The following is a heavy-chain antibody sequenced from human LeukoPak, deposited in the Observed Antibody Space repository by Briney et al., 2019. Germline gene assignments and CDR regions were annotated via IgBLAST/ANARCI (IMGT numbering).Heavy chain of an antibody. CDR3: ARERGTMIVVATDLLPGPIDP. D-gene: IGHD3-22*01. V-gene: IGHV4-59*11. Sequence: TSETLSLTCTVSGGSTSGHYWSWIRQPPGKGLEWIGYIYDSESTNYNPTLKSRVTISVDTSKNQFSLKLSSVTAADTAVYYCARERGTMIVVATDLLPGPIDPWGQGTLVTVSS. J-gene: IGHJ5*02. CDR1: GGSTSGHY. CDR2: IYDSEST.